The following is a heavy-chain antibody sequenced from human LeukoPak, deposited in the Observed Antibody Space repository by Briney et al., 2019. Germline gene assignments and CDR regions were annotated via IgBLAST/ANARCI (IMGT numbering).Heavy chain of an antibody. CDR3: ARGPWFDP. Sequence: SETLSLTCAVYGGSFSGYYWSWIRQPPGKGLEWIGEINHSGSTNYNPSLKSRVTISVDTSKNQFSLKLSSVTAADTAVYYCARGPWFDPWGQGTLVTVFS. V-gene: IGHV4-34*01. CDR1: GGSFSGYY. J-gene: IGHJ5*02. CDR2: INHSGST.